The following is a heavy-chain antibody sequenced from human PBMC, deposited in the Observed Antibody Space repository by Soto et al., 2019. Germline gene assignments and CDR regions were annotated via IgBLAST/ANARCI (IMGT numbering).Heavy chain of an antibody. CDR2: IGGSGDST. CDR3: AKDYYDFWSGPRGYFDY. Sequence: GGSLRLSCAASGFTFSSYAMSWVRQAPGKGLEWVSAIGGSGDSTYYADSVKGRFTISRDNSKNTLYLQMNSLRAEDTAVYYCAKDYYDFWSGPRGYFDYWGQGTLVTVSS. D-gene: IGHD3-3*01. J-gene: IGHJ4*02. CDR1: GFTFSSYA. V-gene: IGHV3-23*01.